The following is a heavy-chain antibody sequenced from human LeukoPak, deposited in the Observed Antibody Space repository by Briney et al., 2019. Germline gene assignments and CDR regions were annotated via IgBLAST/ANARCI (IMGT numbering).Heavy chain of an antibody. V-gene: IGHV3-7*04. CDR3: AGGALDY. J-gene: IGHJ1*01. Sequence: PGGSLRLSCAASGFTFSDYWMTWVRQALGQGLAWVAHINQDGSEQHFVGSVQGRFTISRDNAKNSLYLQMDSLRAEDTAVYYCAGGALDYWGQGTPVTVSS. CDR2: INQDGSEQ. D-gene: IGHD3-16*01. CDR1: GFTFSDYW.